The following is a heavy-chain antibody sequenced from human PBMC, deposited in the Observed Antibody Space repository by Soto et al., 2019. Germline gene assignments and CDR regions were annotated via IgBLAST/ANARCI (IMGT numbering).Heavy chain of an antibody. Sequence: QVQLVQSGAEVRKPGASVKVSCKASGYTFTTYGISWVRQAPGQGLEWMGWISGYNGHTKYAQKFQGRVTMTTDTSTITVYMDLRSLRSDDTAGYYCAREGEMPYYYYGLDVWGQGTTVTVSS. V-gene: IGHV1-18*01. J-gene: IGHJ6*02. CDR1: GYTFTTYG. CDR3: AREGEMPYYYYGLDV. D-gene: IGHD3-16*01. CDR2: ISGYNGHT.